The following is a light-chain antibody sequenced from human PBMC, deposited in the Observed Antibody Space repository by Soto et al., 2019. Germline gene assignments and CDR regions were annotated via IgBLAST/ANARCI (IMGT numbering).Light chain of an antibody. V-gene: IGLV2-23*02. Sequence: QSALTQPASVSGSPGQSITISCTGTTTDVGSYNLVSWYLQHPGRAPKLMIYEVSRRPSGVSNRFSGSKSGNTASLTVSGLQAEDEADYYCCSWAGSNTFYCFGTGTKVTVL. J-gene: IGLJ1*01. CDR3: CSWAGSNTFYC. CDR1: TTDVGSYNL. CDR2: EVS.